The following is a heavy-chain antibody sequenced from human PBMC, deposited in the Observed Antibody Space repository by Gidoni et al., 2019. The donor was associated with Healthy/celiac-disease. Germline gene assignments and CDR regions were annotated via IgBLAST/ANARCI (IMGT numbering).Heavy chain of an antibody. CDR1: GFPFSSYG. J-gene: IGHJ4*02. CDR2: ISYDGSNK. V-gene: IGHV3-30*18. Sequence: QVQLVASGGGVVQPGRSLSLSCAASGFPFSSYGMHWVRQAPGKGLGWVAVISYDGSNKYYADSVKGRFTISRDNSKNTLYLQMNSLRAEDTAVYYCAKGLYNWNYGGVDYWGQGTLVTVSS. D-gene: IGHD1-7*01. CDR3: AKGLYNWNYGGVDY.